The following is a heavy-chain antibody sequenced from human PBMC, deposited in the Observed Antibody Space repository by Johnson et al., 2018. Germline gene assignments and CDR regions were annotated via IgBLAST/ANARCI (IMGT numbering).Heavy chain of an antibody. CDR3: ARGYCSSTSCYTSYYYYGMDV. D-gene: IGHD2-2*02. V-gene: IGHV1-69*01. J-gene: IGHJ6*02. CDR1: GGTFSSYA. Sequence: QVQLVESGAEVKKPGSSVKVSCKASGGTFSSYAISWVRQAPGQGLEWMGGIIPIFGTANYAQKFQGSVTITADESTSTAYMELSSLRSEDTAVYYCARGYCSSTSCYTSYYYYGMDVWGQGTTVTVSS. CDR2: IIPIFGTA.